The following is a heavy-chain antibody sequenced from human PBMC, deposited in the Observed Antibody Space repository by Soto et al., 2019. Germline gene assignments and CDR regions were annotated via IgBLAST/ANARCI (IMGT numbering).Heavy chain of an antibody. CDR1: GYTFTGYY. J-gene: IGHJ6*02. V-gene: IGHV1-2*02. D-gene: IGHD2-8*01. CDR2: INPNSGGT. CDR3: ARSVYAIRPYGMDV. Sequence: ASVKVSCKASGYTFTGYYMHWVRQAPGQGLEWMGWINPNSGGTNYAQKFQGRVTMTRDTSISTAYMELSRLRSDGTAVYYCARSVYAIRPYGMDVWGQGTTVTVSS.